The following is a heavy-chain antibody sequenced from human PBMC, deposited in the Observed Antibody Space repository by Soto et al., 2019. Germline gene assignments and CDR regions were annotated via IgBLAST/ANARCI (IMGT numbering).Heavy chain of an antibody. CDR3: ARVLFLNRDGYNLYDAFDI. Sequence: SETLSLTCAVSGGSISSGGYSWSWIRQPPGKGLEWIGYIYHSGSTYYNPSLKSRVTISVDRSKNQFSLKLSSVTAADTAVYYCARVLFLNRDGYNLYDAFDIWGQGTMVTVSS. V-gene: IGHV4-30-2*01. CDR2: IYHSGST. CDR1: GGSISSGGYS. D-gene: IGHD5-12*01. J-gene: IGHJ3*02.